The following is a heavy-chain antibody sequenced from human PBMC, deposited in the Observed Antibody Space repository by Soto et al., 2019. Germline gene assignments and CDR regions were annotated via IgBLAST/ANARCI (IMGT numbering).Heavy chain of an antibody. CDR3: ARVDYDYVWGSYRYYFDY. Sequence: SETLSLTCTVSGGSISSYYWSWIRQPPGKGLEWIGYIYYSGSTNYNPSLKSRVTISVDTSKNQFSLKLSSVTAADTAVYYCARVDYDYVWGSYRYYFDYWGQGTLVTVSS. CDR2: IYYSGST. V-gene: IGHV4-59*01. J-gene: IGHJ4*02. D-gene: IGHD3-16*02. CDR1: GGSISSYY.